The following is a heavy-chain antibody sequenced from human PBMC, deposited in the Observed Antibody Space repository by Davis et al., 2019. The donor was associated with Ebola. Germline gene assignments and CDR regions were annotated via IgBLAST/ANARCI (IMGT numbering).Heavy chain of an antibody. Sequence: GESLKISCAASGFTFTHYAIHWVRQAPGQGLQWVAVMSDDGINKYYADSVKGRFTISRDNAKNSLFLQMNSLRAEDTAVYYCARDPAFSSFDYWGQGALVTVSS. CDR2: MSDDGINK. CDR3: ARDPAFSSFDY. V-gene: IGHV3-30-3*01. J-gene: IGHJ4*02. CDR1: GFTFTHYA. D-gene: IGHD6-6*01.